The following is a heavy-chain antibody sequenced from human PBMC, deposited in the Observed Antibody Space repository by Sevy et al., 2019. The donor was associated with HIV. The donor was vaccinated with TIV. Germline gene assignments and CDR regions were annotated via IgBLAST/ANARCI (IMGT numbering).Heavy chain of an antibody. D-gene: IGHD6-19*01. CDR2: ISGSGDST. V-gene: IGHV3-23*01. CDR3: AKHPGSGWLNWCDP. Sequence: GGSLRLSCTASGFTFRTYAMSWVRQAPGKGLEWVSVISGSGDSTKYADSVKGRFTISRDNSKNTLFLQMDSLRAEDTAVYYCAKHPGSGWLNWCDPWGQGTLVTVSS. CDR1: GFTFRTYA. J-gene: IGHJ5*02.